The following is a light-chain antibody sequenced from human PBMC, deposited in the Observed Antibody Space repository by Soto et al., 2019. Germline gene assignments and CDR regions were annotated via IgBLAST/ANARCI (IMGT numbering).Light chain of an antibody. CDR1: QSVSSN. CDR3: QQYNNWPSLFT. CDR2: GAS. Sequence: EIVMTQSPASLSVSPGERATLSCRASQSVSSNLAWYQQKPGQAPRLLIYGASTRATGIPAGFSGSRSGTEFTLTNGSLQSEDFAVYYCQQYNNWPSLFTFGPGTKVDIK. J-gene: IGKJ3*01. V-gene: IGKV3-15*01.